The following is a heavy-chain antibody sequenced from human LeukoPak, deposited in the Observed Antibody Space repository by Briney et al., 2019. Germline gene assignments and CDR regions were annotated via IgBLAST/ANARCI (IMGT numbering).Heavy chain of an antibody. J-gene: IGHJ4*02. CDR1: GGSFSAYY. D-gene: IGHD3-22*01. CDR2: INHSGST. V-gene: IGHV4-34*01. Sequence: SETLSLTCAVYGGSFSAYYWSWIRQPPGKGLEWIGEINHSGSTNYNPSLKSRVTMSADTSKNQFSLKLSSVTAADTAVYYCARHYYDRSGYFYQDYWGQGTLVTVSP. CDR3: ARHYYDRSGYFYQDY.